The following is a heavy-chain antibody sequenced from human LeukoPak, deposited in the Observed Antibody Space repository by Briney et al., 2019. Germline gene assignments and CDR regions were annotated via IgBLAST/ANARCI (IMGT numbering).Heavy chain of an antibody. V-gene: IGHV3-48*03. CDR1: GFTFSSYE. J-gene: IGHJ4*02. CDR3: AKDWNWAIDY. Sequence: GGSLRLSCAASGFTFSSYEMNWVRQAPGKGLEWVSYISSSGSTIYYADSVKGRFTISRDNSKNTLFLQMNNLRVEDMAVSYCAKDWNWAIDYWGQGTLVTVSS. D-gene: IGHD1-7*01. CDR2: ISSSGSTI.